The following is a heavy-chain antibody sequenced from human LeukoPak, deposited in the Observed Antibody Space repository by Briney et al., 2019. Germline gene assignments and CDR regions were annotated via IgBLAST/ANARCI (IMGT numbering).Heavy chain of an antibody. CDR3: ARRRSGSFVDY. D-gene: IGHD3-10*01. CDR2: ISSDSNTM. V-gene: IGHV3-48*01. Sequence: TGGSLRLSCAASGFTFSSYSMNWVRQAPGKGLEWVSYISSDSNTMYYADSVKGRFTISRDNAKNSLYLQMHSLRAEDTAVYYCARRRSGSFVDYWGQGTLVTVSS. J-gene: IGHJ4*02. CDR1: GFTFSSYS.